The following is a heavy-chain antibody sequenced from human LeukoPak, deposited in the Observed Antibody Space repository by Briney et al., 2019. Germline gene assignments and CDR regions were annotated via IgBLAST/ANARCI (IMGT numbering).Heavy chain of an antibody. Sequence: SETLSLTCTLSVDSINRGDYYCSWIRQPPAKGLEWNGYIYYSGRTYYNPSLKSRVTISVDMSKSQFSLKLSSVTAADTAVYYCAREGYDFWSGYPNWFGPWGQGTLVTVSS. J-gene: IGHJ5*02. V-gene: IGHV4-30-4*08. D-gene: IGHD3-3*01. CDR1: VDSINRGDYY. CDR2: IYYSGRT. CDR3: AREGYDFWSGYPNWFGP.